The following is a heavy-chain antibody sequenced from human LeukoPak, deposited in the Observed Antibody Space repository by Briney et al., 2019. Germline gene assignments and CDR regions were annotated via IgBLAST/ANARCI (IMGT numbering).Heavy chain of an antibody. V-gene: IGHV4-39*07. CDR2: IYYSGST. D-gene: IGHD6-13*01. J-gene: IGHJ6*03. CDR1: GGSISSSSYY. CDR3: AISSSWYFHYYYYMDV. Sequence: SETLSLTCTVSGGSISSSSYYWGWIRQPPGKGLEWIGSIYYSGSTYYNPSLKSRVTISVGTSKNQFSLKLSSVTAADTAVYYCAISSSWYFHYYYYMDVWGKGTTVTVSS.